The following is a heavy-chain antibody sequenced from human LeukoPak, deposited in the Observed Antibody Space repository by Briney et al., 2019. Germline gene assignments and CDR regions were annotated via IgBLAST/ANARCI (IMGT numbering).Heavy chain of an antibody. CDR3: ARGSGVWGSYRYTVDY. CDR1: GFTFSSYG. Sequence: GGSLRLSCAASGFTFSSYGMHWVRQAPGKGLEWAAVISYDGSNKYYADSVKGRFTISRDNSKNTLYLQMNSLRAEDTTVYYCARGSGVWGSYRYTVDYWGQGTLVTVSS. D-gene: IGHD3-16*02. V-gene: IGHV3-30*03. J-gene: IGHJ4*02. CDR2: ISYDGSNK.